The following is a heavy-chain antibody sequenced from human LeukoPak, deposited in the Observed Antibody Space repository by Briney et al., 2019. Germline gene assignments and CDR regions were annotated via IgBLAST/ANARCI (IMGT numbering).Heavy chain of an antibody. CDR3: ARDSLSCYDSSYFDY. CDR1: GFTFSSYS. CDR2: ISSSSSYI. D-gene: IGHD5-12*01. V-gene: IGHV3-21*01. Sequence: GGSLTLSCAASGFTFSSYSMNWVRQAPGKGLEWVSSISSSSSYIYYADSVKGRFTISRDNAKNSLYLQMNSLRAEDTAVYYCARDSLSCYDSSYFDYWGQGTLVTVSS. J-gene: IGHJ4*02.